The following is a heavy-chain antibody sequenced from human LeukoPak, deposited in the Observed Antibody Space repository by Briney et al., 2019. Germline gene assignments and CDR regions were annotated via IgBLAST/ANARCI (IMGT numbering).Heavy chain of an antibody. Sequence: GGSLRLSCAASGPTFSNYWMDWVRQAPGKGLEWVANIKQDGSEKNYVDSVKGRFIISRDNAKNSLYLQMNTLRADDTAVYYCARDGFGTGSNWGQGTLVTVSS. CDR1: GPTFSNYW. V-gene: IGHV3-7*03. CDR2: IKQDGSEK. CDR3: ARDGFGTGSN. J-gene: IGHJ4*02. D-gene: IGHD3-16*01.